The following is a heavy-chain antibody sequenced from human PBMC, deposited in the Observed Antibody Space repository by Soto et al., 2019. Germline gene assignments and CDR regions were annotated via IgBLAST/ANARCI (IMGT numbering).Heavy chain of an antibody. V-gene: IGHV3-23*01. CDR1: GFTFSSYA. Sequence: EVQLLESGGGLVQPGGSLRLSCAASGFTFSSYAMSWVRQAPGKGLEWVSVISGSGGSTYYADSVKGRFTISRDNSKNTLYLQMNSLRAEGTAVYYCAKSRLGGVMIDAFDIWGQGTMVTVSS. D-gene: IGHD3-16*01. CDR3: AKSRLGGVMIDAFDI. J-gene: IGHJ3*02. CDR2: ISGSGGST.